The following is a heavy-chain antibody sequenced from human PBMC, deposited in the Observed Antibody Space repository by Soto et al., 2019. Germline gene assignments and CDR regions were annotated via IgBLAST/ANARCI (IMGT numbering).Heavy chain of an antibody. CDR2: IYYSGST. CDR1: GGSISSGGYY. J-gene: IGHJ4*02. CDR3: ARELGGNNIDY. V-gene: IGHV4-31*03. D-gene: IGHD2-15*01. Sequence: KPSETLSLTCTVSGGSISSGGYYWSWIRQHPGKGLEWIGYIYYSGSTYYNPSLKSRVTISVDTSKNQFSLKLSSVTAADTAVYYCARELGGNNIDYWGQGTLVTVSS.